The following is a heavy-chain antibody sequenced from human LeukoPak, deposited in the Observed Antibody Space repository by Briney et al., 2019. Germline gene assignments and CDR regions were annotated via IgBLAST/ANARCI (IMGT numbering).Heavy chain of an antibody. V-gene: IGHV3-73*01. D-gene: IGHD1-26*01. J-gene: IGHJ4*02. CDR1: GFTFSGSA. CDR3: TSPFDGRYHDY. CDR2: IRSKANSYAT. Sequence: GGSLRLSCAASGFTFSGSAMHWVRQASGKGLEWVGRIRSKANSYATAYAASVKGRFTISRDDSENTAYLQMNSLKTEDTAVYYCTSPFDGRYHDYWGQGTLVTVSS.